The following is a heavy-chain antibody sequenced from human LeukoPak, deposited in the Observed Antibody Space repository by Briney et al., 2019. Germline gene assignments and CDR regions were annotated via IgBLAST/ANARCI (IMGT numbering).Heavy chain of an antibody. CDR1: GSTFSRYW. J-gene: IGHJ3*02. CDR2: IDSDGGST. V-gene: IGHV3-74*01. D-gene: IGHD1-26*01. Sequence: GGSLRLSCAASGSTFSRYWMHWVHQAPGKGLVWVSRIDSDGGSTSYADSVKGRFTISRDNAKNTLYLQMNSLRAEDTAVYYCASYGSYYDSRYVFDIWGQGTMVTVSS. CDR3: ASYGSYYDSRYVFDI.